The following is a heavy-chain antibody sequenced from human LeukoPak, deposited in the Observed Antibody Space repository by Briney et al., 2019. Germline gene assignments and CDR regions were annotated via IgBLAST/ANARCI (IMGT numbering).Heavy chain of an antibody. Sequence: GGSLRLSCAASGFTFDDYGMSWVRQAPGEGLEWVSGINWNGGSTGYADSVKGRFTISRDNAKNSLYLQMNSLRAEDTAVYYCAKDDAWVRYQDWGQGTLVTVSS. CDR3: AKDDAWVRYQD. V-gene: IGHV3-20*04. D-gene: IGHD5-12*01. CDR2: INWNGGST. CDR1: GFTFDDYG. J-gene: IGHJ4*02.